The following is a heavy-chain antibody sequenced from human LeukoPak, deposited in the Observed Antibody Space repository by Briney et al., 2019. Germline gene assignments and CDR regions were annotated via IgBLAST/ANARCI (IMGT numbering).Heavy chain of an antibody. J-gene: IGHJ4*02. CDR2: IYTSGST. CDR1: GGSISSYY. D-gene: IGHD3-22*01. Sequence: PSETLSLTCTVSGGSISSYYWSWIRQPAGKGLEWIGRIYTSGSTNYNPSLKSRVTMSVDTSKNQFSLKLSSVTAADTAVYYCARELTLNYYDSSGYCLGYWGQGTLVTVSS. V-gene: IGHV4-4*07. CDR3: ARELTLNYYDSSGYCLGY.